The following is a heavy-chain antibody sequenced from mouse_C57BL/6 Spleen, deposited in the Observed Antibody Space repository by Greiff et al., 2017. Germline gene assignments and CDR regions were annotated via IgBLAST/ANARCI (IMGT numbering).Heavy chain of an antibody. D-gene: IGHD2-3*01. V-gene: IGHV1-15*01. CDR2: IDPETGGT. J-gene: IGHJ3*01. Sequence: VQLQQSGAELVRPGASVTLSCKASGYTFTDYDMHWVKQTPVHGLEWIGAIDPETGGTAYNQKFKGKAILTAGKSSSTAYMELRSLTSEDSAVYYCTTSYVGYPFAYWGQGTLVTVSA. CDR1: GYTFTDYD. CDR3: TTSYVGYPFAY.